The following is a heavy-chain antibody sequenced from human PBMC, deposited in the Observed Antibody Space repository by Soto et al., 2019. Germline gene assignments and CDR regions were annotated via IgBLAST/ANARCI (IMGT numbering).Heavy chain of an antibody. CDR3: ARDRRKTTVDAFDI. D-gene: IGHD4-17*01. J-gene: IGHJ3*02. Sequence: EVPLVESGGGLVQPGGSLRLSCAASGFTVSSNYMSWVRQAPGKGLEWVSVIYSGGSTYYADSVKGRFTISRDNSKNTLYLQMNSLRAEDTAVYYCARDRRKTTVDAFDIWGQGTMVTVSS. CDR2: IYSGGST. V-gene: IGHV3-66*01. CDR1: GFTVSSNY.